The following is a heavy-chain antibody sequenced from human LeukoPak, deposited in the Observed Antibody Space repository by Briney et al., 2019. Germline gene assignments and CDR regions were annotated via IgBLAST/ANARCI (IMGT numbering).Heavy chain of an antibody. CDR1: GGSFSGYY. Sequence: SETPSLTCAVYGGSFSGYYWSWIRQPPGKGLEWIGEINHSGSTNCNPSLKSRVTISVDTSKNQFSLKLSSVTAADTAVYYCARGLLRFPLYYYGMDVWGQGTTVTVSS. J-gene: IGHJ6*02. D-gene: IGHD5-12*01. CDR3: ARGLLRFPLYYYGMDV. V-gene: IGHV4-34*01. CDR2: INHSGST.